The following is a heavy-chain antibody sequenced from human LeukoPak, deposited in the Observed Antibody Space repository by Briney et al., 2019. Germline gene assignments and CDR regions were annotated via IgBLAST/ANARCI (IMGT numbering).Heavy chain of an antibody. D-gene: IGHD5-18*01. Sequence: GGSLRLSCAASGFTFSSYGMPWVRQAPGKGLEWVAVIWYDGSNKYYADSVKGRFTISRDNSKNTLYLQMNSLRAEDTAVYYCARGLGMQLWNDYWGQGTLVTVSS. CDR1: GFTFSSYG. J-gene: IGHJ4*02. CDR3: ARGLGMQLWNDY. V-gene: IGHV3-33*01. CDR2: IWYDGSNK.